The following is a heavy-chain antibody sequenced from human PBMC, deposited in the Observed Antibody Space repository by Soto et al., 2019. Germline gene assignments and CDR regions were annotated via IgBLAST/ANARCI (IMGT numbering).Heavy chain of an antibody. CDR2: ISYSGSS. J-gene: IGHJ6*02. CDR3: ARGRDRHYGMDV. CDR1: GASISTFY. Sequence: SETLSLTCTVSGASISTFYWSWIRQPPGRGLEWIGYISYSGSSNYNPSLKSRVTISVDTSKNQFSLKLNSVTAADTAVYYCARGRDRHYGMDVWGQGTTVTVSS. V-gene: IGHV4-59*01.